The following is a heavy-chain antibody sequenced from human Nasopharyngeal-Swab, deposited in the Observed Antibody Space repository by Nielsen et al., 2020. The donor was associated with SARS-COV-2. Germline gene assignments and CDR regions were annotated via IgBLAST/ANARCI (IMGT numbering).Heavy chain of an antibody. D-gene: IGHD5-18*01. Sequence: SETLSPTCTASGGSISSSSYYWGWIRQPPGKGLEWIGSINYSGTTYHNPSLKSRVTISVDTSKNQFSLKLSSVTAADTAVYYCARGGYSYGFDYWGQGTLVTVSS. CDR3: ARGGYSYGFDY. J-gene: IGHJ4*02. CDR1: GGSISSSSYY. CDR2: INYSGTT. V-gene: IGHV4-39*01.